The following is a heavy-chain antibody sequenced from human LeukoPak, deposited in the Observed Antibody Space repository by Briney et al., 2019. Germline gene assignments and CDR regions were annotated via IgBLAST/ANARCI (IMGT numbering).Heavy chain of an antibody. V-gene: IGHV1-69*05. J-gene: IGHJ3*02. CDR1: GGTFSSYA. Sequence: GASVKVSCKASGGTFSSYAISWVRQAPGQGLEWMGGIIPIFGTANYAQKFQGRVTITTDESTSTAYMELSSLRSEDTAVYYCARDKSPGDGLDAFDIWGQGTMVTVSS. CDR2: IIPIFGTA. D-gene: IGHD7-27*01. CDR3: ARDKSPGDGLDAFDI.